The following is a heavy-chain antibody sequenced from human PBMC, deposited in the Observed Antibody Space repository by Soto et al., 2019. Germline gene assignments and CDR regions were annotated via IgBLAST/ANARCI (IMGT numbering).Heavy chain of an antibody. D-gene: IGHD3-3*01. J-gene: IGHJ6*02. CDR2: IKSKTDGGTT. Sequence: GGSLRLSCAASGFTFSNAWMNWVRQAPGKGLEWVGRIKSKTDGGTTDYAAPVKGRFTISRDDSKNTLYLQMNSLKTEDTAVYYCTTRYDLWSGYYKSYGMDVWGQGTTVTVSS. CDR3: TTRYDLWSGYYKSYGMDV. CDR1: GFTFSNAW. V-gene: IGHV3-15*07.